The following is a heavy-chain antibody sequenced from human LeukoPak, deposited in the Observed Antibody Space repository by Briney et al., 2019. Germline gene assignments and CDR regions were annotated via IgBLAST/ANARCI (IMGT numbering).Heavy chain of an antibody. Sequence: PGGSLRLSCAASGFTVSSNYMSWVRQAPGKGLEWVSVIYSGGSTYYADSVKGRFTISRDNSKNTLYLQMNSLRAEDTAAYYCARDLIAVAGNVSDYWGQGTLVTVSS. V-gene: IGHV3-53*01. CDR1: GFTVSSNY. CDR3: ARDLIAVAGNVSDY. J-gene: IGHJ4*02. D-gene: IGHD6-19*01. CDR2: IYSGGST.